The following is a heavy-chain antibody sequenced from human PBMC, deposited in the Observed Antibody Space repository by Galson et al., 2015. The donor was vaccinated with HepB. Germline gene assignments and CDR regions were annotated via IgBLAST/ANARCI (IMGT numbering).Heavy chain of an antibody. Sequence: SEPLSLTCTVSGGSIRTYYWSWVRQPPGKGLEWIGYIYHSGSTNYSPSLRSRVTISIDTSKNQFSLKLSSVTAADTAVYYCARGEQWAVPPAFDYWGQGTLVTVSS. D-gene: IGHD1/OR15-1a*01. CDR2: IYHSGST. J-gene: IGHJ4*02. CDR3: ARGEQWAVPPAFDY. V-gene: IGHV4-59*01. CDR1: GGSIRTYY.